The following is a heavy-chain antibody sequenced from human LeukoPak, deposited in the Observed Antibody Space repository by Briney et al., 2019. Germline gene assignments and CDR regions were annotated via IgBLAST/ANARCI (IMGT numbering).Heavy chain of an antibody. J-gene: IGHJ3*02. CDR2: IKQDGSET. CDR1: GFNFGSYY. D-gene: IGHD3-22*01. V-gene: IGHV3-7*01. CDR3: ARYYDGTTYQDAFDI. Sequence: GGSLRLSCAASGFNFGSYYMSWVRQAPGKVLEWVGNIKQDGSETSYVDSVKGRFTISRDNTKNSLYLQMNSLRAEDTAVYYCARYYDGTTYQDAFDIWGQGTMVTVCS.